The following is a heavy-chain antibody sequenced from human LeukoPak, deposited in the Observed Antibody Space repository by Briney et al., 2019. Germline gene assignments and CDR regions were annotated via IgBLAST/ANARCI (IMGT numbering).Heavy chain of an antibody. CDR3: ARHVVSGSSGWYSSRRGGYYMDV. CDR1: GGSISSSSYY. Sequence: SETLSLTCTVSGGSISSSSYYWGWIRQPPGKGLEWIGSIYYSGSTYYNPSLKSRVTISVDTSKNQFSLKLSSVTAADTAVYYCARHVVSGSSGWYSSRRGGYYMDVWGKGTTVTISS. J-gene: IGHJ6*03. D-gene: IGHD6-19*01. V-gene: IGHV4-39*01. CDR2: IYYSGST.